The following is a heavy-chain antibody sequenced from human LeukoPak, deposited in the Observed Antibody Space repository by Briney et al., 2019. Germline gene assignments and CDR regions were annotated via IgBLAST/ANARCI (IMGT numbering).Heavy chain of an antibody. D-gene: IGHD2-15*01. J-gene: IGHJ5*02. CDR1: GGSISSYY. CDR3: ARHPCSGSSCPNPFDP. Sequence: PSETLSLTCTVTGGSISSYYWSWIRQPPGKGLEWIGYIYSSGSTSYNPSLKSRVTISVDTSKNQFSLKLSSVTAADTAVYYCARHPCSGSSCPNPFDPWGQGTLVTVSS. V-gene: IGHV4-59*08. CDR2: IYSSGST.